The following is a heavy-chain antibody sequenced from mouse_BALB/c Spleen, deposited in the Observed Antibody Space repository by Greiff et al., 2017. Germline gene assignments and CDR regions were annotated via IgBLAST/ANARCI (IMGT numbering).Heavy chain of an antibody. Sequence: EVKLMESGGGLVKPGGSLKLSCAASGFTFSSYTMSWVRQTPEKRLEWVATISSGGSYTYYPDSVKGRFTISRDNAKNTLYLQMSSLKSEDTAMYYCTRAKGYGNYDAMDYWGQGTSVTVSS. CDR1: GFTFSSYT. CDR2: ISSGGSYT. CDR3: TRAKGYGNYDAMDY. J-gene: IGHJ4*01. V-gene: IGHV5-6-4*01. D-gene: IGHD2-10*02.